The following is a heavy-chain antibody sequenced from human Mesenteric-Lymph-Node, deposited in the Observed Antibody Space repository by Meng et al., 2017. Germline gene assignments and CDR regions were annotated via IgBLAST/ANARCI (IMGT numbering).Heavy chain of an antibody. Sequence: GGSLRLSCAASGFTFSSYAMHWVRQAPGKGLEWVAVISYDGSNKYYADSVKGRFTISRDNSKNTLYLQMNSLRAEDTAVYYCAREPSTLGPTYYFDYWGQGTLVTVSS. V-gene: IGHV3-30*01. CDR2: ISYDGSNK. J-gene: IGHJ4*02. CDR3: AREPSTLGPTYYFDY. D-gene: IGHD5/OR15-5a*01. CDR1: GFTFSSYA.